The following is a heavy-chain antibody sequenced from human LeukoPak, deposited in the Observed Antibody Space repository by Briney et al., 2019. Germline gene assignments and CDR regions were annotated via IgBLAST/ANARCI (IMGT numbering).Heavy chain of an antibody. CDR3: ATTPPGIAAAGIMYYYYYYMDV. V-gene: IGHV1-24*01. CDR1: GYTLTELS. D-gene: IGHD6-13*01. CDR2: FDPEDGET. Sequence: ASVKVSCKVFGYTLTELSMHWVRQAPGKGLEWMGGFDPEDGETIYAQKFQGRVTMTKDTSTDTAYMELSSLRSEDTAVYYCATTPPGIAAAGIMYYYYYYMDVWGKGTTVTASS. J-gene: IGHJ6*03.